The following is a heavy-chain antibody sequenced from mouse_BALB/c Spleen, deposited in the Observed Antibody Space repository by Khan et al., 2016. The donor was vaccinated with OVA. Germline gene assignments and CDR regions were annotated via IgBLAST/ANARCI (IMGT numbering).Heavy chain of an antibody. V-gene: IGHV1-4*01. J-gene: IGHJ3*01. CDR2: INPNNGYT. CDR3: VRDGAYYRNDDCLAY. CDR1: GYTFTSYT. D-gene: IGHD2-14*01. Sequence: QVQLKQSGAELARPGASVKMSCTTSGYTFTSYTIHWIKLRPGQGLEWIGYINPNNGYTNYNQKFKDKATLTADKSSTTVYMQLSSLTSDDSAIYNGVRDGAYYRNDDCLAYWGQGTLVTVSA.